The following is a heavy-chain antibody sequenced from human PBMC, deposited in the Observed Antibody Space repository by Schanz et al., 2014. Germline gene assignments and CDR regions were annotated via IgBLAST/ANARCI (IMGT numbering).Heavy chain of an antibody. Sequence: QVQLVQSGAEVKKPGASVKVSCKASGYTFTSYGISWVRQAPGQGLEWMGWISVYTGNTKYGQKVQGRVTMTADTSTNTAYMELRSLRSDDTAVYYCAKAEYDILTDSYSRLDLWGQGTLVTVSS. D-gene: IGHD3-9*01. CDR1: GYTFTSYG. CDR3: AKAEYDILTDSYSRLDL. CDR2: ISVYTGNT. J-gene: IGHJ5*02. V-gene: IGHV1-18*01.